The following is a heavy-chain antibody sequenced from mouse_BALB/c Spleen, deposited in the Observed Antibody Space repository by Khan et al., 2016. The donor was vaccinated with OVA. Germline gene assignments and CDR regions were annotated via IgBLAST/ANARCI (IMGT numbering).Heavy chain of an antibody. CDR3: ARSDGYFDY. V-gene: IGHV1S135*01. J-gene: IGHJ2*01. CDR1: GCSFTSYY. CDR2: IDPFNGGT. Sequence: VQLKQSGPELMKPGASVKISCKASGCSFTSYYMHWVKQSPGKSLEWIGYIDPFNGGTSYNQKFKGKATLTVDKSSSTAYMHLSSLTSEDSAVYYCARSDGYFDYWGQGTTLTVSS.